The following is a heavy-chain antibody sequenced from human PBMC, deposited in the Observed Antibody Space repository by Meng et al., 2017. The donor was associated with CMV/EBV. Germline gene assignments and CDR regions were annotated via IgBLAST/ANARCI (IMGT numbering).Heavy chain of an antibody. V-gene: IGHV4-4*02. CDR2: IYHSGRT. Sequence: SETLSPTCAVPGGPISSINWWSWVRQPPGKGLEWIGEIYHSGRTNYNPSLKSRVTISVDKSKNQFSLKLSSVTAADTAVYYCARERITIEIFGVLYGMDVWGQGTTVTVSS. CDR1: GGPISSINW. J-gene: IGHJ6*02. D-gene: IGHD3-3*01. CDR3: ARERITIEIFGVLYGMDV.